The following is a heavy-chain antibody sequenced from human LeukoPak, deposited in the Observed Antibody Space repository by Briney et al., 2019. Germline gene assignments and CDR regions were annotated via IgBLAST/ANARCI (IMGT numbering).Heavy chain of an antibody. J-gene: IGHJ4*02. CDR3: AREGDSNHFDY. CDR1: GFTFITYE. D-gene: IGHD2-21*01. Sequence: PGGSLRLSCAASGFTFITYEMNWVRQAPGKGLEWVSYISSSSGTTYYADSVKGRFTITRDNSQNSLFLQMNSLRAEDTAVYYCAREGDSNHFDYWGQGIVVTVSS. CDR2: ISSSSGTT. V-gene: IGHV3-48*03.